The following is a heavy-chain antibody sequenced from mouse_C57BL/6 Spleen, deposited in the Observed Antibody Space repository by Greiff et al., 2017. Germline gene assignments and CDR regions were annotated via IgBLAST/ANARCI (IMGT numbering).Heavy chain of an antibody. J-gene: IGHJ4*01. D-gene: IGHD1-1*01. CDR1: GYTFTSYG. V-gene: IGHV1-81*01. Sequence: QVQLQQSGAELARPGASVKLSCKASGYTFTSYGISWVKQRTGQGLEWIGEIYPRSGNTYYNEKFKGKATLTADKSSSTAYMELRSLTSEDSAVYFCASAGVYYGSRRVAMDDWGQGTSVTVSS. CDR2: IYPRSGNT. CDR3: ASAGVYYGSRRVAMDD.